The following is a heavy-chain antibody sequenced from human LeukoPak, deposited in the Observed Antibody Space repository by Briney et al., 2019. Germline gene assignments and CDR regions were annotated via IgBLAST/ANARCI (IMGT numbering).Heavy chain of an antibody. CDR2: IRYDGGNK. V-gene: IGHV3-30*02. D-gene: IGHD3-10*01. CDR1: GFTFSSYG. J-gene: IGHJ4*02. CDR3: AKDTAGFGELLLDY. Sequence: GGSLRLSCAASGFTFSSYGMRWVRQAPGKGLEWVAFIRYDGGNKYYADSVKGRFTISRDNSKNTLYLQMNSLRAEDTAVYYCAKDTAGFGELLLDYWGQGTLVTVSP.